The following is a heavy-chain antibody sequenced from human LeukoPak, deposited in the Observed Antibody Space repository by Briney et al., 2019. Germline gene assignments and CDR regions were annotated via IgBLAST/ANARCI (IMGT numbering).Heavy chain of an antibody. CDR2: INPNSGGT. CDR3: ARHRGTSDTFDI. V-gene: IGHV1-2*02. CDR1: GYTFTGYY. J-gene: IGHJ3*02. Sequence: ASVKVSCKASGYTFTGYYIHWVRQAPGQGIEWMGWINPNSGGTNYAQKFQGRVTMTRDTSISTAYIELSRLRSDDTALYYCARHRGTSDTFDIWGQGTMVTVSS. D-gene: IGHD1-1*01.